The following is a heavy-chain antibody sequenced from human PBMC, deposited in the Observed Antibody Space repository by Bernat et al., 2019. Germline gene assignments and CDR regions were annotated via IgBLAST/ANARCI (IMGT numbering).Heavy chain of an antibody. V-gene: IGHV3-30*03. CDR1: GFTFSSYG. CDR3: ARAYGEPPLDY. CDR2: ISYDGSNK. Sequence: QVQLVESGGGVVQPGRSLRLSCAASGFTFSSYGMHWVRQAPGKGLEWVAVISYDGSNKYYADSVKGRFTISRDNSKNTLYLQMNSLRAEDTAVYYCARAYGEPPLDYWGQGTLVTVSS. J-gene: IGHJ4*02. D-gene: IGHD1-14*01.